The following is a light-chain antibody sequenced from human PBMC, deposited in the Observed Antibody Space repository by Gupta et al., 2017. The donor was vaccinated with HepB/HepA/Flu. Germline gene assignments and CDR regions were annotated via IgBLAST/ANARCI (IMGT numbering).Light chain of an antibody. CDR3: STYSGSGNSVV. Sequence: SALTQPASVSGSPGPSITIPCTGTSNNVGTYNLVSWYQQNPRKAPKLLSYEVTNRPSGVAYRFSGSKSGSTAALTISGLLAAEEADYYCSTYSGSGNSVVFGGGTKLTVL. CDR1: SNNVGTYNL. CDR2: EVT. J-gene: IGLJ2*01. V-gene: IGLV2-23*02.